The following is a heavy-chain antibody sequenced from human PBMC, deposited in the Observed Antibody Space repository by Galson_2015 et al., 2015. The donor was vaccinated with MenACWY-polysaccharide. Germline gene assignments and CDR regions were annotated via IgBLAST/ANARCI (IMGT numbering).Heavy chain of an antibody. V-gene: IGHV4-4*02. J-gene: IGHJ4*02. Sequence: ATLSLTCAVSGASISRGDWWTWVRPPPGQGLEWIGAISHRGTTNYNPSLKSRVTISVDKSKNQFPLKLNAVTAADTAVYYCARKFDYWGQGSLVTVPS. CDR1: GASISRGDW. CDR3: ARKFDY. CDR2: ISHRGTT.